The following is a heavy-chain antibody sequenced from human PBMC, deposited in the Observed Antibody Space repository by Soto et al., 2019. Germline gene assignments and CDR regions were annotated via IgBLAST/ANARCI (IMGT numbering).Heavy chain of an antibody. Sequence: SETLSLTCTVSGDSVNNDNYYWSWIRQPPGKGLEWIGYIYYTGSTNYNPSLESRVTISLDSSRNQFSLKLDSVTAADTAVFYCAGEYSNSPEAFDCWGQGTLVTVSS. CDR1: GDSVNNDNYY. J-gene: IGHJ4*02. CDR2: IYYTGST. D-gene: IGHD6-13*01. V-gene: IGHV4-61*01. CDR3: AGEYSNSPEAFDC.